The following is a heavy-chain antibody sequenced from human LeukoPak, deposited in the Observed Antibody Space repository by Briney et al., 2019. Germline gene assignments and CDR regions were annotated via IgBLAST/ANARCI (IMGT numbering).Heavy chain of an antibody. Sequence: SETLSLTCAVSGGSISSGGYSWSWIRQPPGKGLEWIGYIYHSGSTYYNPSLKSRVTISVDRSKNQFSLKLSSVTAADTAVYYCARGPGYCSSTSCPGGNWFDPWGQGTLVTVS. V-gene: IGHV4-30-2*01. CDR3: ARGPGYCSSTSCPGGNWFDP. CDR2: IYHSGST. CDR1: GGSISSGGYS. D-gene: IGHD2-2*01. J-gene: IGHJ5*02.